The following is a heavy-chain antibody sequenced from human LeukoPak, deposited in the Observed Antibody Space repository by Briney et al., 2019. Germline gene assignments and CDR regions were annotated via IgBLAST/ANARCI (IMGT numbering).Heavy chain of an antibody. Sequence: QSGGSLRLSCAASGITVTSDYRSWVRQAPGKGLEWVSVIYSGDNTYYADSVKGRFTISRDNSKNMVYLQMNSLRAEDTAVYYCARGAITAARPLDYWGQGTLVTVSS. V-gene: IGHV3-53*01. CDR1: GITVTSDY. J-gene: IGHJ4*02. CDR2: IYSGDNT. CDR3: ARGAITAARPLDY. D-gene: IGHD6-6*01.